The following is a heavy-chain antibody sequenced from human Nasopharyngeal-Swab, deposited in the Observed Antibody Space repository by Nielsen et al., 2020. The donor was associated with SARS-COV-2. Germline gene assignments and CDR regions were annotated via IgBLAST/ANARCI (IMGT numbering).Heavy chain of an antibody. J-gene: IGHJ6*02. V-gene: IGHV1-18*01. CDR3: ARLDEIDYGRSYYYYGMDV. D-gene: IGHD4-17*01. Sequence: ASVKVSCKASGYTFTSYGISWVRQAPGQGLEWMGWISAYNGNTNYAQELQGRVTMTTDTSTSTAYMELRSLRSDDTAVYYCARLDEIDYGRSYYYYGMDVWGQGTTVTVSS. CDR1: GYTFTSYG. CDR2: ISAYNGNT.